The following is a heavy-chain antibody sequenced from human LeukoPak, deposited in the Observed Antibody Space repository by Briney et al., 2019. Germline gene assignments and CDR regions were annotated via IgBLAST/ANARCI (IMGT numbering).Heavy chain of an antibody. CDR3: ARFPKRGPYYYYGMDV. Sequence: ASVKVSCKASGYTFTSYDINWVRQATGQGLEWMGWMNPNSGNTGYAQKFQGRVTMTRNTSISTAYMELSSLRSEDTAVYYCARFPKRGPYYYYGMDVWGQGTTVTVSS. CDR2: MNPNSGNT. D-gene: IGHD3-10*01. CDR1: GYTFTSYD. J-gene: IGHJ6*02. V-gene: IGHV1-8*01.